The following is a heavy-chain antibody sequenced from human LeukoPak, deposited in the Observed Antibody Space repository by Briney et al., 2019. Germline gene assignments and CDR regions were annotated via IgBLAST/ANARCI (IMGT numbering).Heavy chain of an antibody. CDR2: INRDGSEQ. D-gene: IGHD1-26*01. CDR3: AKVGAWELQRVFEN. J-gene: IGHJ4*02. V-gene: IGHV3-7*01. Sequence: GGSLRLSCEVSGFTFSSYWMTWARHIPGKGLEWVANINRDGSEQRYVESVKGRFTISRDNGRNSLYLQMDSLRVDDTAVYYCAKVGAWELQRVFENWGQGTLVTVSS. CDR1: GFTFSSYW.